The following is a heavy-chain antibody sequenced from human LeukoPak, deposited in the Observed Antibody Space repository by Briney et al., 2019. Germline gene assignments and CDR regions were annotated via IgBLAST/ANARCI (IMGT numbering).Heavy chain of an antibody. V-gene: IGHV4-59*08. CDR3: ARPEEAAGDFYY. CDR2: ISDSGST. CDR1: GGSISTYY. D-gene: IGHD1-14*01. Sequence: SETLSLTCTVSGGSISTYYWSWIRQPPGKGLEWIGYISDSGSTNYNPSLKSRVTISVDTSKKQFTLKLRSVTAADTAVYYCARPEEAAGDFYYWGPGTLGLVSS. J-gene: IGHJ4*02.